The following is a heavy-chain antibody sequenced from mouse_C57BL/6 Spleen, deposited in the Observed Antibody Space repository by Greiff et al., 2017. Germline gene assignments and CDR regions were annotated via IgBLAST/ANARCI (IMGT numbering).Heavy chain of an antibody. D-gene: IGHD2-3*01. V-gene: IGHV1-26*01. CDR1: GYTFTDYY. Sequence: VQLQQSGPELVKPGASVKISCKASGYTFTDYYMNWVKQSHGKSLEWIGDINPNNGGTSYNQKFKGKATLTVDKSSSTAYMELRSLTSEDSAVYYCARGSPDGYYWYFDVWGTGTTVTVSS. J-gene: IGHJ1*03. CDR2: INPNNGGT. CDR3: ARGSPDGYYWYFDV.